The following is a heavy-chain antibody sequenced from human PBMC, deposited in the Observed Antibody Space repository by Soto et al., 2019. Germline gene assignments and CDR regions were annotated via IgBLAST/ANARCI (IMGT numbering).Heavy chain of an antibody. CDR2: ISYDGSNK. CDR1: GFTFSSYG. V-gene: IGHV3-30*18. J-gene: IGHJ6*02. Sequence: GGSLRLSCAASGFTFSSYGMHWVRQAPGKGLEWVAVISYDGSNKYYADSVKGRFTISRDNSKNTLYLQMNSLRAEDTAVYYCAKDLSIMYYDFWSGPLGMDVCGQGTTVTVSS. D-gene: IGHD3-3*01. CDR3: AKDLSIMYYDFWSGPLGMDV.